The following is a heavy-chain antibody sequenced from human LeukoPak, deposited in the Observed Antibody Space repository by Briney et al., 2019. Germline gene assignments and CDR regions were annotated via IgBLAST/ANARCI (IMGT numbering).Heavy chain of an antibody. J-gene: IGHJ5*02. CDR1: GYSISSGYY. CDR2: IYHSGST. D-gene: IGHD2-15*01. CDR3: ARGYCSGGSCYYAYNWFDP. V-gene: IGHV4-38-2*01. Sequence: PSETLSLTCAVSGYSISSGYYWGWIRQPPGKGLEWIGSIYHSGSTYYNPSLKSRVTISVDTSKSQFSLKLSSVTAADTAVYYCARGYCSGGSCYYAYNWFDPWGQGTLVTVSS.